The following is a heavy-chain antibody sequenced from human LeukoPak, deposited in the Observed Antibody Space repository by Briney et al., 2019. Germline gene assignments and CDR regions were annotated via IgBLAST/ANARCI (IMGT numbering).Heavy chain of an antibody. J-gene: IGHJ5*02. Sequence: AGTSLRLSCAGSGFTFSGYGMHCVRQAPGKGPEWVTGIAFDGSRKHYADSVKGRFTISRDNARNTTDLQMNSLRVEDTAVYHCTRYDSSRSDPWGQGTLVIVSS. D-gene: IGHD3-3*01. CDR2: IAFDGSRK. V-gene: IGHV3-30*03. CDR3: TRYDSSRSDP. CDR1: GFTFSGYG.